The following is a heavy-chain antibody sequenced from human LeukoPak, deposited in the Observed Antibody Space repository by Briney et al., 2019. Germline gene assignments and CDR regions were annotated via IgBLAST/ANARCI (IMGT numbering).Heavy chain of an antibody. CDR2: INPNNGGT. J-gene: IGHJ6*02. Sequence: ASVRVSCKASGYTFTDYYMHWVRQAPGQGLEWMGWINPNNGGTNYAQKFRGWVTMTRDTSISTAYMELSRLRSDGTAVYYCARESVGQQLVFTMDVWGQGTTVTVS. V-gene: IGHV1-2*04. D-gene: IGHD6-13*01. CDR3: ARESVGQQLVFTMDV. CDR1: GYTFTDYY.